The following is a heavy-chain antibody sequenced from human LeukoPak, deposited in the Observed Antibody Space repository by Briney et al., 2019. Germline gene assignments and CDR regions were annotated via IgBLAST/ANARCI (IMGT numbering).Heavy chain of an antibody. CDR1: GGTFSSYA. V-gene: IGHV1-69*13. D-gene: IGHD5-18*01. CDR3: ARGEGDVDTAMVTYYYYMDV. Sequence: SVKVSCKASGGTFSSYAISWVRQAPGQGLEWMGGIIPIFCTANYAQKFQGRVTITADESTSTAYMELSSLRSEDTAVYYCARGEGDVDTAMVTYYYYMDVWGKGTTVTVSS. J-gene: IGHJ6*03. CDR2: IIPIFCTA.